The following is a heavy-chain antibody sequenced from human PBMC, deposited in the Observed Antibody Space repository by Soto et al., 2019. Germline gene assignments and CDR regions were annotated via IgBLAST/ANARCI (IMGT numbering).Heavy chain of an antibody. V-gene: IGHV1-18*01. D-gene: IGHD6-13*01. CDR2: ISAYNGNT. Sequence: QVQLVQSGAEVKKPGASVKVSCKASGYTFTSYGISWVRQAPGQGLEWMGWISAYNGNTNYAQKLQGRVTMTTDTSPSTVYMELRSMGSDDTAVYYCARGAGRLGYSSSWTGFNWFDPWGQGTLVTVSS. J-gene: IGHJ5*02. CDR3: ARGAGRLGYSSSWTGFNWFDP. CDR1: GYTFTSYG.